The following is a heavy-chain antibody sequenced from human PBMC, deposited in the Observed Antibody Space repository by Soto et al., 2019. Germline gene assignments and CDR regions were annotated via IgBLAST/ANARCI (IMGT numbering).Heavy chain of an antibody. D-gene: IGHD3-10*01. CDR1: GSTFSSYW. J-gene: IGHJ4*02. V-gene: IGHV3-74*01. Sequence: EVQLVESGGGLVQPGGSLRLSCAASGSTFSSYWMHWVRQAPGKGLVWVSRINSDGSSTSYADSVKGRFTISRDNAKNTLYLQMNSLRAEDTAVYYCAREGVTPKGMNPVLDYWGQVTLVTVSS. CDR3: AREGVTPKGMNPVLDY. CDR2: INSDGSST.